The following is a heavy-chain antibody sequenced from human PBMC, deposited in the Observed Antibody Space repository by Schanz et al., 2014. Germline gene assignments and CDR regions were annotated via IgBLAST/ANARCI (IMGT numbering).Heavy chain of an antibody. CDR1: GFTFDDYA. V-gene: IGHV3-9*01. CDR3: ARQRSYFYAMDV. Sequence: EVQLVESGGGLVQPCRSLRLSCAASGFTFDDYAMHWVRQAPGKGLEWVSGISWNSGSIGYADSVKGRFTISRDDAKNSLYLQMNSLRAEDTAVYYCARQRSYFYAMDVWGQGTTVTVSS. CDR2: ISWNSGSI. J-gene: IGHJ6*02.